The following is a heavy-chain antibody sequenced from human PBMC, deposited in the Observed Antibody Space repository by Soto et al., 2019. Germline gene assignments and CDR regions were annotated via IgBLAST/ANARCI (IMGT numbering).Heavy chain of an antibody. J-gene: IGHJ4*02. CDR3: ARGYSSGWTASVY. CDR2: IMQDGSEK. D-gene: IGHD6-19*01. Sequence: PVGSLRLSCAAFGFIFSSYWMSWVRQAPGKGLEWVANIMQDGSEKSYVDSVKGRFTISRDNAKNSLYLQMNSLRAEDTAVYYCARGYSSGWTASVYWGQGTLVTVSS. V-gene: IGHV3-7*04. CDR1: GFIFSSYW.